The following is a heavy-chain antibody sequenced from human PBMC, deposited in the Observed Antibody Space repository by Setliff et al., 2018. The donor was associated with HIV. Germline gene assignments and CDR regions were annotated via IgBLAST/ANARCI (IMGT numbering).Heavy chain of an antibody. CDR2: ITGSGNT. J-gene: IGHJ6*02. D-gene: IGHD3-9*01. Sequence: PSETLSLTCNVSGASISSYYWTWIRQSPGNRLEWLGYITGSGNTNYNPSLRLRVTISADTSKNQVSLRLRSVTAADTAVYYCARETQQSYNIVTGYNYYYGIDVWGQGTTVTV. CDR3: ARETQQSYNIVTGYNYYYGIDV. CDR1: GASISSYY. V-gene: IGHV4-59*01.